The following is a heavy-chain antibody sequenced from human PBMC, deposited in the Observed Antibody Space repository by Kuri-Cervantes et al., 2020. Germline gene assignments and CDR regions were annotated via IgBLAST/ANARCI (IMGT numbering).Heavy chain of an antibody. D-gene: IGHD3-10*01. CDR1: GFTFTSYP. J-gene: IGHJ4*02. Sequence: GGSLRLSCVTSGFTFTSYPMTWVRQAPGKGLEWVSTIIGGGGVTEYADSVKGRFTISRDNSKKTVSLQINSLRAEDTAVYYCAKERPIGGVQGVFDYWGQGTLVTVSS. CDR2: IIGGGGVT. CDR3: AKERPIGGVQGVFDY. V-gene: IGHV3-23*01.